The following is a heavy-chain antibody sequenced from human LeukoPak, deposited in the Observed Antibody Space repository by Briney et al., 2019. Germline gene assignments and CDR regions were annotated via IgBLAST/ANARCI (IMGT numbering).Heavy chain of an antibody. CDR3: AREGPYSSRPLNY. J-gene: IGHJ4*02. Sequence: GRSLRLSCAASGFTSSSYAMHWVRQAPGKGLEWVAVISYDGSNKYYADSVKGRFTISRDNSKNTLYLQMDSLRAEDTAVYYCAREGPYSSRPLNYWGQGTLVTVSS. CDR1: GFTSSSYA. D-gene: IGHD6-13*01. CDR2: ISYDGSNK. V-gene: IGHV3-30-3*01.